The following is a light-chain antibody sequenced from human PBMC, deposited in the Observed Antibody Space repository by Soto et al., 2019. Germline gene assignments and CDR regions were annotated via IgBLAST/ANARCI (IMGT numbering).Light chain of an antibody. Sequence: EIVLTQSPATLSLSPGERATLSCRASQSVSSYLAWYQQKPGQAPRLLIYDASNRATGIPARFSGSGSGTDFTLTTSSLEPEDFAVYYCQQRSNWPITFAQGTRLEI. J-gene: IGKJ5*01. V-gene: IGKV3-11*01. CDR1: QSVSSY. CDR3: QQRSNWPIT. CDR2: DAS.